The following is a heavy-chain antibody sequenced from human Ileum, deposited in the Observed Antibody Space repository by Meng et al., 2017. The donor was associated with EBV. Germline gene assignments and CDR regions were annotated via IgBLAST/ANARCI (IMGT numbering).Heavy chain of an antibody. J-gene: IGHJ4*02. Sequence: QVQRQESGPGLVKPSETLSLTCAVSGGSISGSDWWSWVRQPPGKGLEWIGETSHSGSTNYSPSLKSRVTISLDKSKNQLSLKLNSVTAADTAVYYCASSDYYRSDYWGQGTLVTVSS. CDR3: ASSDYYRSDY. CDR2: TSHSGST. CDR1: GGSISGSDW. V-gene: IGHV4-4*02. D-gene: IGHD3-22*01.